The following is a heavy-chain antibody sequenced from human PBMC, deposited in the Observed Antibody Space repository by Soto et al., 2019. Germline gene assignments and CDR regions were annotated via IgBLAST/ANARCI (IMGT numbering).Heavy chain of an antibody. J-gene: IGHJ3*02. CDR3: TVVVVAATDAFDI. CDR1: GFTFGDYA. D-gene: IGHD2-15*01. CDR2: IRSKAYGGTT. V-gene: IGHV3-49*03. Sequence: GGSLRLSCTASGFTFGDYAMSWFRQAPGKGLEWVGFIRSKAYGGTTEYAASVKGRFTISRNDSKSIAYLQMNSLKTEDTAVYYYTVVVVAATDAFDIWGQGTMVTVSS.